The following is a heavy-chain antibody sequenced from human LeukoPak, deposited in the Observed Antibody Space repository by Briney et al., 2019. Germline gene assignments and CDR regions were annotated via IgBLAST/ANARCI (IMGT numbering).Heavy chain of an antibody. CDR3: AKEIHPFNYYYGMDV. CDR1: GFTFSSYA. V-gene: IGHV3-23*01. CDR2: ISGSGGST. Sequence: GGSLRLSCAASGFTFSSYAMSWVRQAPGKGLEWVSVISGSGGSTYYADSVKGRFTISRDNSKNTLYLQMNSLRAEDTAVYYCAKEIHPFNYYYGMDVWGQGTTVTVSS. J-gene: IGHJ6*02.